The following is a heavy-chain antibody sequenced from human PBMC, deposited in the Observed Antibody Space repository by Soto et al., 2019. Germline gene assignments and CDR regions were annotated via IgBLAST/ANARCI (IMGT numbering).Heavy chain of an antibody. V-gene: IGHV4-39*01. Sequence: PSETLSLTCTVSGGSISSSSYYWGWIRQPPGKGLEWIGSIYYSGGTYYNPSLKSRVTISVDTSKNQFSLKLSSVTAADTAVYYCARGGDWNYRLNNWFDPWGQGTLVTVSS. CDR2: IYYSGGT. J-gene: IGHJ5*02. CDR3: ARGGDWNYRLNNWFDP. D-gene: IGHD1-7*01. CDR1: GGSISSSSYY.